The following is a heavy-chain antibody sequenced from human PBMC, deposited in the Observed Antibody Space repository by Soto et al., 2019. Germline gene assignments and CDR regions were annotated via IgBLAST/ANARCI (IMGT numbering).Heavy chain of an antibody. CDR1: ECNIGDHA. V-gene: IGHV3-23*01. J-gene: IGHJ4*02. CDR2: ISAGSEGA. D-gene: IGHD2-15*01. Sequence: VAECNIGDHAMSRVSQDPGKGLEWISSISAGSEGAYYADSVKGRFTISRDNSNNALYLQMNSLRAEDTAVYYCARDLWWYLHWGQGTLVTVSS. CDR3: ARDLWWYLH.